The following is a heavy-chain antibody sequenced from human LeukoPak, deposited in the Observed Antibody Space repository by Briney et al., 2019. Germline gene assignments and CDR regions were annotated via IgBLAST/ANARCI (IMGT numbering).Heavy chain of an antibody. J-gene: IGHJ3*02. D-gene: IGHD1-26*01. CDR1: GLTFSIYA. CDR2: VSGGGDIT. V-gene: IGHV3-23*01. Sequence: PGGSLTLSCAASGLTFSIYAMNWVRQAPGKGLEWVSFVSGGGDITFYADSVKGRFTISRDNSKNTLYLQLSSLRVEDRAVYYFVKKVGGIYAFDMWGQGTMVTVS. CDR3: VKKVGGIYAFDM.